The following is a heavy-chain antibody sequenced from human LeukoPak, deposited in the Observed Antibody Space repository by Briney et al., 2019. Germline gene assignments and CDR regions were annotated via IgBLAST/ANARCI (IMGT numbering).Heavy chain of an antibody. CDR2: ISSSGSST. CDR3: AKGSYYFDY. CDR1: RFMFSSYA. Sequence: PGGSLRLXCAASRFMFSSYAMSWVRPAPGKGLEWVSTISSSGSSTYYADSVKGRFTISRDNSKNTLYLQMNSLRAEDTAVYYCAKGSYYFDYWGLGTLVTVSS. V-gene: IGHV3-23*01. J-gene: IGHJ4*02.